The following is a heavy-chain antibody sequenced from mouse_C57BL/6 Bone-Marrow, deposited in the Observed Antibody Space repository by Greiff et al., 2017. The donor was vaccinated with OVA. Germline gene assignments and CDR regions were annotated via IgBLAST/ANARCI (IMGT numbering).Heavy chain of an antibody. CDR3: AREEEAANFWYFDV. J-gene: IGHJ1*03. V-gene: IGHV1-62-2*01. CDR2: FYPGSGSI. Sequence: QVQLKESGAELVKPGASVKLSCKASGYTFTEYTIHWVKQRSGQGLEWLGWFYPGSGSIKYNEKFKDKATLTADKSSSTVYMELSRLTSEDSAVYFCAREEEAANFWYFDVWGTGTTVTVSS. D-gene: IGHD4-1*01. CDR1: GYTFTEYT.